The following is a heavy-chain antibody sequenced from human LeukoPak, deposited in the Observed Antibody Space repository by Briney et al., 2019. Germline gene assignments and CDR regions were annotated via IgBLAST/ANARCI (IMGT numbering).Heavy chain of an antibody. CDR2: ISSSSSTI. V-gene: IGHV3-48*04. D-gene: IGHD4-17*01. CDR1: GFTFSDYS. CDR3: AKGGATVIDY. Sequence: GGSLRLSCAASGFTFSDYSMNWVRQAPGKGLEWVSYISSSSSTIYYADSVKGRFTISRDNAKNTLYLQMNSLRAEDTAVYYCAKGGATVIDYWGQGTLVTVSS. J-gene: IGHJ4*02.